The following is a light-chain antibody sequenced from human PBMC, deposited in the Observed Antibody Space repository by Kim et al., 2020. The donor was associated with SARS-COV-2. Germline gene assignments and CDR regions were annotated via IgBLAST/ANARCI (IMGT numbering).Light chain of an antibody. J-gene: IGKJ1*01. CDR3: QQYCSSPQT. Sequence: EIVLTQSPGTLSLSPGERATLSCRASQSISNSYLAWYQQRAGQAPRLVIHGASSRATGIPDRFSGSGSGTDFTLTISRLEPEDFAVYYCQQYCSSPQTFGQGTKVDIQ. V-gene: IGKV3-20*01. CDR1: QSISNSY. CDR2: GAS.